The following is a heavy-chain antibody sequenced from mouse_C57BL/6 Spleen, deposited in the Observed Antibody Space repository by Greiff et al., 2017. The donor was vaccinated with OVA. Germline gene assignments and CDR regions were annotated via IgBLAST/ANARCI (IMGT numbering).Heavy chain of an antibody. D-gene: IGHD4-1*01. CDR1: GYTFTSYW. J-gene: IGHJ2*01. V-gene: IGHV1-50*01. Sequence: QVQLQQPGAELVKPGASVKLSCKASGYTFTSYWMQWVKQRPGQGLEWIGEIDPSDSYTNYNQKFKGKATLTVDTSSSTAYMQLSSLTSEDSAVYYCASNWDYFDYWGQGTTLTVSS. CDR2: IDPSDSYT. CDR3: ASNWDYFDY.